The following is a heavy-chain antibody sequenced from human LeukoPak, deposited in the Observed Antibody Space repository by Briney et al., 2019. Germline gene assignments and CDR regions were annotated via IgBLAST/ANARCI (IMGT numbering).Heavy chain of an antibody. J-gene: IGHJ4*02. CDR3: ARVAYGDPSFDY. CDR2: IYYSGST. D-gene: IGHD4-17*01. Sequence: PSETLSLTCTVSGGSISSYYWSWIRQPPGKGLEWIGYIYYSGSTNYNPSLKSRVTISVDTSKNQFSLKLSSATAADTAVYYCARVAYGDPSFDYWGQGTLVTVSS. CDR1: GGSISSYY. V-gene: IGHV4-59*12.